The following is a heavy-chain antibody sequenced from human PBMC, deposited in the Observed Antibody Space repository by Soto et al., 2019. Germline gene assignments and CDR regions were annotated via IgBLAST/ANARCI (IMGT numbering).Heavy chain of an antibody. CDR2: TYYSGST. D-gene: IGHD3-22*01. V-gene: IGHV4-30-4*01. CDR1: GGSISSGDYY. Sequence: SETLSLTCTVSGGSISSGDYYWSWIRQPPGKGLEWIGYTYYSGSTYYNPSLKSRVTISVDTSKNQFSLKLSSVTAADTAVYYCARDPRYDSSGYSDYWGQGTLVTVSS. CDR3: ARDPRYDSSGYSDY. J-gene: IGHJ4*02.